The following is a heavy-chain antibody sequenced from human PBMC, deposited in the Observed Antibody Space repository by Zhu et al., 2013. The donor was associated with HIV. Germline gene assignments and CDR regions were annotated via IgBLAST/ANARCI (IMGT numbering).Heavy chain of an antibody. CDR1: GGSISSYY. V-gene: IGHV4-59*12. CDR3: ARTTYYYGSGSPSQFDY. Sequence: QVQLQESGPGLVKPSETLSLTCTVSGGSISSYYWSWIRQPPGKGLEWIGYIYYSGSTNYNPSLKSRVTISVDTSKNQFSLKLSSVTAADTAVYYCARTTYYYGSGSPSQFDYWGQGTLVTVSS. CDR2: IYYSGST. D-gene: IGHD3-10*01. J-gene: IGHJ4*02.